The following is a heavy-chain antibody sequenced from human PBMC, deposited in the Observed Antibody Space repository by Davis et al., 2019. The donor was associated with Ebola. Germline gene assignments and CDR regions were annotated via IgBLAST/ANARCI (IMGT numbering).Heavy chain of an antibody. V-gene: IGHV3-30*18. CDR3: AKEGMKRGMDV. Sequence: PGGSLRLSCAASGFTFSFGGMHWVRQAPGKGLEWVAVISYDGSNKYYADSVKGRFTISRDNSKNTLYLQMNSLRVEDTAVYFCAKEGMKRGMDVWGQGTMVTVSS. CDR2: ISYDGSNK. CDR1: GFTFSFGG. D-gene: IGHD6-13*01. J-gene: IGHJ6*02.